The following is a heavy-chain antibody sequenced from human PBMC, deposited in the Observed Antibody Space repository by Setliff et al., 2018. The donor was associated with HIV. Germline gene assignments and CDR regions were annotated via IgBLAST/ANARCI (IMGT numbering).Heavy chain of an antibody. D-gene: IGHD2-2*01. CDR2: INPSGGST. Sequence: ASVKVSCKASGYTFTSYYMHWVRQAPGQGLEWMGIINPSGGSTSYAQKFQGRVTMTRDTSTSTAYMELSSLRSDDTAVYYCARGGVCTSTSCGGNYYYGMDVWGQGTTVTVSS. CDR1: GYTFTSYY. V-gene: IGHV1-46*01. J-gene: IGHJ6*02. CDR3: ARGGVCTSTSCGGNYYYGMDV.